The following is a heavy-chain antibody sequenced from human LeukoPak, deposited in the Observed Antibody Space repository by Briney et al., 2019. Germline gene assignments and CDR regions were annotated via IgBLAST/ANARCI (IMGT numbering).Heavy chain of an antibody. CDR2: ISSNGGST. V-gene: IGHV3-64*02. Sequence: GGSLRLSCAASGFTFSSYAMHWVRHAPGKGLEYVSAISSNGGSTYYADSVKGRFTISRDNSKNTLYLQMGSLRAEDVAVYYCARSPMVRGVIIYYFDYWGQGTLVTVSS. D-gene: IGHD3-10*01. CDR1: GFTFSSYA. J-gene: IGHJ4*02. CDR3: ARSPMVRGVIIYYFDY.